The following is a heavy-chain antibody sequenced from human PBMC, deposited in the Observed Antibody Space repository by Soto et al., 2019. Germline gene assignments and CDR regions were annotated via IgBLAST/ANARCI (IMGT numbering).Heavy chain of an antibody. CDR2: INHSGST. V-gene: IGHV4-34*01. Sequence: QVQLQQWGAGLLKPSETLSLTCAVYGGSFSGYYWSWIRQPPGKGLEWIGEINHSGSTNYNPSLKSRVTISVDTSKNQFSLKLSSVTAADTAVYYCARGRTTYYDILTGYPRAFDIWGQGTMVTVSS. CDR3: ARGRTTYYDILTGYPRAFDI. CDR1: GGSFSGYY. D-gene: IGHD3-9*01. J-gene: IGHJ3*02.